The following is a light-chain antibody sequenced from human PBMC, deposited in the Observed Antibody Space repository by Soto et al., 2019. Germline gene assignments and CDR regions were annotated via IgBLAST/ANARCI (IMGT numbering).Light chain of an antibody. CDR2: GAS. CDR3: QHYGSTPANT. V-gene: IGKV3-20*01. J-gene: IGKJ2*01. CDR1: QSVKNTY. Sequence: ELVLTQSPGTLSLSPGERATLSCRASQSVKNTYLAWYQKKPGQAPRLLIYGASSRANGIPDRFSGSGSRTDFTLTISRLEAEDFAVYYWQHYGSTPANTFGQGTKLEIK.